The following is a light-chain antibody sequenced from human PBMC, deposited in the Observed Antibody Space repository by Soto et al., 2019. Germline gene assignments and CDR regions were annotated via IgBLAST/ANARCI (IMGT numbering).Light chain of an antibody. CDR2: EVS. V-gene: IGLV2-14*01. Sequence: QSALTQPASVSGSPGQSITISCTGTSSDIGGYNYVSWFQQHPGKAPKLMIYEVSNRPSGVSNRFAGSKSGNTASLTISGLQAEDEADYYCSSYASGSTRVVFGGGTQLTVL. CDR1: SSDIGGYNY. CDR3: SSYASGSTRVV. J-gene: IGLJ2*01.